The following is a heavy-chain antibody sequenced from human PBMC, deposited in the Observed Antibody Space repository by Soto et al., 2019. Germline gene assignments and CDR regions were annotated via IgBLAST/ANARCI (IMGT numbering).Heavy chain of an antibody. J-gene: IGHJ4*02. CDR2: ISYSGNS. Sequence: QVQLQESGPGLVKPSETLSLTCTVSGGSISDYYWNWIRQPPGKRLEWIGYISYSGNSNYNPSLRSRVSISKDTSKNQFSLKLDSVTAADTAVYFCVRQTKYNGPLRGYFDSWGQGILVTVSS. D-gene: IGHD1-1*01. CDR1: GGSISDYY. V-gene: IGHV4-59*08. CDR3: VRQTKYNGPLRGYFDS.